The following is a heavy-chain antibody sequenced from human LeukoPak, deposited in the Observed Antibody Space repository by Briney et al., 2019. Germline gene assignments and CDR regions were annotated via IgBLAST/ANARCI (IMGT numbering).Heavy chain of an antibody. CDR3: ARHGGVVRGEGSDAFDI. V-gene: IGHV4-34*01. D-gene: IGHD3-10*01. CDR2: INHSGST. Sequence: SSETLSLTCAGYGGSFSGYYWSWIRQPPGKGLEWIGEINHSGSTNYNPSLKSRVTISVDMSKNQFSLKLTSVTAADTAVYYCARHGGVVRGEGSDAFDIWGQGTMVTVSS. J-gene: IGHJ3*02. CDR1: GGSFSGYY.